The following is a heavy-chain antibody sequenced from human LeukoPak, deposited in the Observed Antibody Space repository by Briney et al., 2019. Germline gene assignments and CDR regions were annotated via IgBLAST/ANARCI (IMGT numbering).Heavy chain of an antibody. CDR3: ARVRDGYYYDSSGYYYFDY. J-gene: IGHJ4*02. D-gene: IGHD3-22*01. CDR2: ISSSSSYI. CDR1: GFTFSSYS. Sequence: KTGGSLRLSCAASGFTFSSYSMNWVRQAPGKGLEWVSSISSSSSYIYYADSVKGRFTISRDNAKNSLYLQMNSLRAEDTAVYYCARVRDGYYYDSSGYYYFDYWGQGTLVTVSS. V-gene: IGHV3-21*01.